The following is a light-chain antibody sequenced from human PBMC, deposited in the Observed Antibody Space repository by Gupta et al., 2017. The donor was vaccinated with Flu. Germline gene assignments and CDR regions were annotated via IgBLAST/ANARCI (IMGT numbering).Light chain of an antibody. CDR3: QQYTNSPSALT. CDR1: QTVRTH. V-gene: IGKV3-15*01. J-gene: IGKJ5*01. CDR2: EAS. Sequence: TLSGSPGGRATLSCRASQTVRTHLAWFQQRPGQAPRLLIYEASTRAPGIPARFSGSGAGTDFTLTISSLESEDFAVYYCQQYTNSPSALTFGQGTRLEIE.